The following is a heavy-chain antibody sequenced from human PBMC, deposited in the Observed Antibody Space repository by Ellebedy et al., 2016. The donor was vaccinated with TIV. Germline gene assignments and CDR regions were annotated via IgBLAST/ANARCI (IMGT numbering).Heavy chain of an antibody. CDR1: GFTFSSNA. CDR3: AKDYSGLRGLDV. V-gene: IGHV3-23*01. CDR2: FSGSGGST. D-gene: IGHD5-12*01. J-gene: IGHJ6*02. Sequence: PGGSLRLSCAASGFTFSSNAMSRVRQAPGKGLEWVSSFSGSGGSTYYADSVKGRFTISRDNSKNTLYLQMNSLRAEDTAVYYCAKDYSGLRGLDVWGQGTTVTVSS.